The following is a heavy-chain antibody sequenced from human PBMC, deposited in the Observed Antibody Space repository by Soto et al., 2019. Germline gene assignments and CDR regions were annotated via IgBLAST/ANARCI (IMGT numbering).Heavy chain of an antibody. CDR2: IKSKTDGGTT. J-gene: IGHJ4*02. V-gene: IGHV3-15*01. Sequence: EVQLVESGGGLVKPGGSLRLSCAASGFTFSNAWMSWVRQAPGKGLEWVGRIKSKTDGGTTDYAAPVKGRCTISRHDSKNTLYLQMNSPNTEDRAVYYCTAGPGYRSGGSCYDSWFPFDYWGQGTLVTVSS. D-gene: IGHD2-15*01. CDR1: GFTFSNAW. CDR3: TAGPGYRSGGSCYDSWFPFDY.